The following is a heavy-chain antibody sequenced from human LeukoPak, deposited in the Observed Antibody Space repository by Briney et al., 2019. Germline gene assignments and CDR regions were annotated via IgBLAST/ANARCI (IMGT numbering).Heavy chain of an antibody. V-gene: IGHV1-18*01. J-gene: IGHJ4*02. CDR1: GYIFTSYG. CDR2: ISTYNGNT. D-gene: IGHD3-10*01. CDR3: ARDYYGSGSYIYFDY. Sequence: ASVKVPCKASGYIFTSYGINWVRQAPGQGLEWMGWISTYNGNTNYAQKFQGRVTMTTDTSTSTAYMELRSLRSDDTAAYYCARDYYGSGSYIYFDYWGQGTLVTVSS.